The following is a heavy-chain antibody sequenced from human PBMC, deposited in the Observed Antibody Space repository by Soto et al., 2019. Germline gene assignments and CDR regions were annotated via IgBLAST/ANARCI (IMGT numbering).Heavy chain of an antibody. J-gene: IGHJ5*02. D-gene: IGHD2-8*01. CDR3: AKDAFSTPSNS. CDR2: INQDASAK. CDR1: RFSFSIYW. V-gene: IGHV3-7*03. Sequence: LRLSCAASRFSFSIYWMSWVRQAPGKGLEWVANINQDASAKYYVDSVKGRFTISRDNAKNSLFLQMSSLRVEDTGLYFCAKDAFSTPSNSWGQGTLVTVSS.